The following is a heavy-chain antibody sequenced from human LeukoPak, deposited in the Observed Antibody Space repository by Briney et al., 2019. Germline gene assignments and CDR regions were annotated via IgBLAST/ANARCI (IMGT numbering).Heavy chain of an antibody. J-gene: IGHJ4*02. CDR1: GGSFSGYC. D-gene: IGHD6-19*01. CDR2: INHSGST. CDR3: ASSRSGWYYYY. V-gene: IGHV4-34*01. Sequence: SETLSLTCAVYGGSFSGYCWSWIRQPPGKGLEWLGEINHSGSTNYHPSLKSRVTISVDTSKNQFSLKLSSVTAADTAVYYCASSRSGWYYYYWGQGTLITVSS.